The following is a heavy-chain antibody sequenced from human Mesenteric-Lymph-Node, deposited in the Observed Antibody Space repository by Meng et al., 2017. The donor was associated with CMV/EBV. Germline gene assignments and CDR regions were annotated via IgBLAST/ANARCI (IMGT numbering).Heavy chain of an antibody. D-gene: IGHD7-27*01. J-gene: IGHJ4*02. CDR1: GGSIISRDYY. Sequence: SETLSLTCTVSGGSIISRDYYWNWIRQPPGKGLEWIGTIYYSGSTYYNPSLMSRVTVSVDTSKNQFSLKVNSVTAADTAVYYCAREIWRGALGFWGQGTLVTVSS. CDR2: IYYSGST. CDR3: AREIWRGALGF. V-gene: IGHV4-39*07.